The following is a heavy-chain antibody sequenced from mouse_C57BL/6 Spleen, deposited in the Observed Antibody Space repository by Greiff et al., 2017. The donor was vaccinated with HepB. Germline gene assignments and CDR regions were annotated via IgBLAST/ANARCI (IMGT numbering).Heavy chain of an antibody. CDR2: IYPSDSET. CDR3: ARSVYGYSDY. J-gene: IGHJ2*01. CDR1: GYTFTSYW. D-gene: IGHD1-1*02. V-gene: IGHV1-61*01. Sequence: QVQLKQPGAELVRPGSSVKLSCKASGYTFTSYWMDWVKQRPGQGLEWIGNIYPSDSETHYNQKFKDKATLTVDKSSSTAYMQLSSLTSEDSAVYYCARSVYGYSDYWGQGTTLTVSS.